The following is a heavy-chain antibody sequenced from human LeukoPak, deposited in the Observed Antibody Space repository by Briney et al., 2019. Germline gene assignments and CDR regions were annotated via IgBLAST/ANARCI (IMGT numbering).Heavy chain of an antibody. Sequence: SETLSLTCTVSGGSISSSSYYWGWIRQPPWKGLEWIGSIYYSGSTYYNPSLKSRVTISVDTSKNQFSLKLSSVTAADTAVYYCARHPVVAATPYYFDYWGQGTLVTVSS. V-gene: IGHV4-39*01. CDR3: ARHPVVAATPYYFDY. CDR1: GGSISSSSYY. J-gene: IGHJ4*02. CDR2: IYYSGST. D-gene: IGHD2-15*01.